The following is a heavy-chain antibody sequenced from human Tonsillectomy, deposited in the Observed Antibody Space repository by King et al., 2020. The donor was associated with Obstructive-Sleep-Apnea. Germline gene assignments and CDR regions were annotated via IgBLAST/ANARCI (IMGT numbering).Heavy chain of an antibody. CDR3: ATLRNYDSSGYPIDY. V-gene: IGHV3-23*04. CDR1: GFTFSSYA. J-gene: IGHJ4*02. Sequence: VQLVESGGGLVQPGGSLRLSCAASGFTFSSYAMSWVRQAPGKGLEWVSAISGSGGSTYYADSVKVRFTISRDNSKNTLYLQMNSLRAEDTAVYYCATLRNYDSSGYPIDYWGQGTLVTVSS. D-gene: IGHD3-22*01. CDR2: ISGSGGST.